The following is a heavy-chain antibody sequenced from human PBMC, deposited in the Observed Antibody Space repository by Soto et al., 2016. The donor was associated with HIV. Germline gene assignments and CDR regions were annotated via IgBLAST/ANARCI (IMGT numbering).Heavy chain of an antibody. CDR3: AKEITSGWSDPNDAFDL. CDR2: ISGSGHNT. J-gene: IGHJ3*01. Sequence: EVQLLESGGGLVQPGGSLRLSCAASGFTFSTYAMSWVRQAPGKGLEWVSAISGSGHNTHYADSVKGRLTISRDNSKKTLDLQMNSLRVDDTAVYYCAKEITSGWSDPNDAFDLWGQGTMVTVSS. D-gene: IGHD6-19*01. CDR1: GFTFSTYA. V-gene: IGHV3-23*01.